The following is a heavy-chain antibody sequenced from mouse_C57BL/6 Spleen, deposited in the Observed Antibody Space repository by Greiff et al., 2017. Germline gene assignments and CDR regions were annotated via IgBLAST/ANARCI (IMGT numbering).Heavy chain of an antibody. CDR2: IYPGNGDT. D-gene: IGHD1-1*01. CDR1: GSPFTSYN. V-gene: IGHV1-12*01. J-gene: IGHJ2*01. Sequence: LQQSGAELVRPGASVKMSCKASGSPFTSYNIHWVKQTPSQGLEWIGAIYPGNGDTSYNQKFTGQSTLTVDKSSSTAYMQLSSLTSEDSAVYFCARDYYGSFDYWGQGTTLTVSS. CDR3: ARDYYGSFDY.